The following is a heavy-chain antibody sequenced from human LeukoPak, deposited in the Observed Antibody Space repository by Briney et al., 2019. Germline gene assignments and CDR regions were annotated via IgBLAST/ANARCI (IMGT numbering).Heavy chain of an antibody. CDR3: AREGPGTGTTPYFDY. Sequence: GASVKVSCKASGYTFTSYYMHWVRQAPGQGLEWMGIINPSGGSTSYAQEFQGRVTMTRDMSTSTVYMELSSLRSEDTAVYYCAREGPGTGTTPYFDYWGQGTLVTVSS. CDR2: INPSGGST. V-gene: IGHV1-46*01. D-gene: IGHD1-1*01. CDR1: GYTFTSYY. J-gene: IGHJ4*02.